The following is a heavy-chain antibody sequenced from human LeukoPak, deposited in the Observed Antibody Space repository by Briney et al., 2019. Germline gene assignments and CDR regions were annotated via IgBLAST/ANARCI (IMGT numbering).Heavy chain of an antibody. Sequence: GGSLRLSCAASGFTFSSSAMHWVRQAPDKGLEWVAVISYDGSNKYYADSVKGRFTISRDNSKNTLYLQMNSLRAEDTAVYYCASTKLYPDAFDIWGQGTMVTVSS. D-gene: IGHD2-8*01. CDR3: ASTKLYPDAFDI. V-gene: IGHV3-30-3*01. CDR2: ISYDGSNK. CDR1: GFTFSSSA. J-gene: IGHJ3*02.